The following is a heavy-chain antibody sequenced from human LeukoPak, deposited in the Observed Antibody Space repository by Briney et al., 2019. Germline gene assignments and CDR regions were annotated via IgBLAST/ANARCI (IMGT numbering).Heavy chain of an antibody. CDR1: GCTFTSYG. CDR3: ARDPYYYGSGSPRVDTQFDY. D-gene: IGHD3-10*01. CDR2: ISAYNGNT. V-gene: IGHV1-18*04. Sequence: ASVKVSCKASGCTFTSYGISWVRQAPGQGLEWTGWISAYNGNTNYAQKLQGRVTMTTDTSTSTAYMELRSLRSDDTAVYYCARDPYYYGSGSPRVDTQFDYWGQGTLVTVSS. J-gene: IGHJ4*02.